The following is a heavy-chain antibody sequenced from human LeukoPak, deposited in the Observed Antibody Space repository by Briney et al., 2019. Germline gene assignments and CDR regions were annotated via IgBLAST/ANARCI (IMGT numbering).Heavy chain of an antibody. Sequence: SGTLSLTCAVSGGSISSGNWWSWVRQPPGKGLEWIGEMYHSGNTNYNPSLESRVTISVDKSKNQFSVKLSSVAAADTAVYYCARSTLRRYYSDQWGQGTLVTVSS. D-gene: IGHD3-16*01. CDR3: ARSTLRRYYSDQ. CDR1: GGSISSGNW. J-gene: IGHJ4*02. CDR2: MYHSGNT. V-gene: IGHV4-4*02.